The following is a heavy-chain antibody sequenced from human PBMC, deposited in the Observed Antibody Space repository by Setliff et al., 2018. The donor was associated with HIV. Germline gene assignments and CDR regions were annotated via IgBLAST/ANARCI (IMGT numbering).Heavy chain of an antibody. D-gene: IGHD2-2*01. V-gene: IGHV4-34*01. Sequence: SETLSLTCAVYGGSGGSFSGWYWPWIRLIPGKGREWIGEIEDGGSTTYNQSLESRVTISVDTSKTQFSRKFSDVTVADTCIYYCARGPARRYRFSTGYWLWVPGPRVTVSS. CDR2: IEDGGST. CDR1: GGSGGSFSGWY. CDR3: ARGPARRYRFSTGYWL. J-gene: IGHJ3*01.